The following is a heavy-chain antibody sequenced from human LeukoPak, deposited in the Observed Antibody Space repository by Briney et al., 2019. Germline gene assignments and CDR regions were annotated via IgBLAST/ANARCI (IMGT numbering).Heavy chain of an antibody. J-gene: IGHJ4*02. Sequence: SETLSLTCAVYGGAFSGYYWSWIRQPPGKGLEWIGEINHSGSTNYNPSLKSRVTISVDTSKNQFSLKLSSVTAADTAVYYCARKDIVVVPAASYYFDYWGQGTLVTVSS. CDR3: ARKDIVVVPAASYYFDY. CDR1: GGAFSGYY. CDR2: INHSGST. D-gene: IGHD2-2*01. V-gene: IGHV4-34*01.